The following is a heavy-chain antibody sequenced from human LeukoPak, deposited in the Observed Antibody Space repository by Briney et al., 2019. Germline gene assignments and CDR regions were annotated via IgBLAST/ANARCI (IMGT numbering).Heavy chain of an antibody. CDR1: GITISSAW. Sequence: GGSLRLSCEASGITISSAWMSWVRQPPGKGLEYVGRIKSESDGGTTDHAAPVKGRFTISRDDSKNTLYLQRNSLTIEDTAVYYCTTPPDWGQGTLVTVS. CDR3: TTPPD. CDR2: IKSESDGGTT. J-gene: IGHJ4*02. V-gene: IGHV3-15*01.